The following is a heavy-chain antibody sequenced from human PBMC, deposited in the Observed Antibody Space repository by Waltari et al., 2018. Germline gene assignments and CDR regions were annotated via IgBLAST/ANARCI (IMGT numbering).Heavy chain of an antibody. D-gene: IGHD6-6*01. CDR3: ARFRARGGEYSSSEYGY. J-gene: IGHJ4*02. CDR2: INAGNGNT. Sequence: QVQLVQSGAEVKKPGASVKVSCKASGYTFTSYAMHWVRQAPGQRLEWMGWINAGNGNTKYSQKFQGRVTITRDTSASTAYMELSSLRSEDTAVYYCARFRARGGEYSSSEYGYWGQGTLVTVSS. CDR1: GYTFTSYA. V-gene: IGHV1-3*01.